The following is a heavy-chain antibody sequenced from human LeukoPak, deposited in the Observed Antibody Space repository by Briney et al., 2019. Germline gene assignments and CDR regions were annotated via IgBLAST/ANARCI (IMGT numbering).Heavy chain of an antibody. CDR3: ARGPYSSGWSPKLWYYMDV. D-gene: IGHD6-19*01. V-gene: IGHV1-69*06. Sequence: SVKVSCKASGGTFSSYAISWVRQAPGQGLEWMGGIIPIFGTANYAQKFQGRVTITADKSTSTAYMELSSLRSEDTAVYYCARGPYSSGWSPKLWYYMDVWGKGTTVTVSS. J-gene: IGHJ6*03. CDR2: IIPIFGTA. CDR1: GGTFSSYA.